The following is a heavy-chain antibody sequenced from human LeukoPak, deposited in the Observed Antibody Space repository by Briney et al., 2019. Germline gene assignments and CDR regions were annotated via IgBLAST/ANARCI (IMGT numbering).Heavy chain of an antibody. CDR3: ASTGKY. V-gene: IGHV4-39*01. J-gene: IGHJ4*02. CDR1: GGSISSSSYY. Sequence: LSLTCTVSGGSISSSSYYWGWVRQPPGRGVEWIGSIYYSGSTYYNPSLKSRVTISVDTSKNQFSLKLSSVTAADTAVYYCASTGKYWGQGTLVTVSS. CDR2: IYYSGST.